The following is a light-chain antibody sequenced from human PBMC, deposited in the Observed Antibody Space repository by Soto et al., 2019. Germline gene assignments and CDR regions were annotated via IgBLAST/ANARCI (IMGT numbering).Light chain of an antibody. CDR1: QDIGND. CDR3: LHDYTYPRT. CDR2: AAS. V-gene: IGKV1-6*01. J-gene: IGKJ1*01. Sequence: GDRVTITCRASQDIGNDLGWYQQKPGEAPQLLIYAASHLQSGVPSRFSGSGSGTDFTLTISSLQPEDFATYYCLHDYTYPRTFGQGTKVDIK.